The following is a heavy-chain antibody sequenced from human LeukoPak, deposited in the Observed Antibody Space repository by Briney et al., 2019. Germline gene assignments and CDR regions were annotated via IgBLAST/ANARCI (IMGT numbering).Heavy chain of an antibody. CDR3: AKEGDIVVVPAAYADY. CDR2: IKRDGTEK. CDR1: RFTFNTYW. D-gene: IGHD2-2*01. Sequence: GGSLRLSCAASRFTFNTYWMSWVRQAPGKGLEWVATIKRDGTEKYYVDPVKGRFTISRDNAKNSLYLQMNSLRVEDTAVYYCAKEGDIVVVPAAYADYWGQGTLVTVSS. J-gene: IGHJ4*02. V-gene: IGHV3-7*01.